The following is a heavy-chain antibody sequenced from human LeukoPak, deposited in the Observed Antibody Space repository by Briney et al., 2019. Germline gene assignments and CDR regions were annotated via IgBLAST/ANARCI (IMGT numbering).Heavy chain of an antibody. V-gene: IGHV3-23*01. D-gene: IGHD3-22*01. CDR1: GITLSNYG. CDR3: AKRGVVIRVILVGFHKEAYYFDS. CDR2: ISGSGGGT. Sequence: GGSLRLSCAVSGITLSNYGMGWVRQAPGKGLEWVAGISGSGGGTNYADSVKGRFTISRDNAKNILYLQMNNLRAEDTAVYFCAKRGVVIRVILVGFHKEAYYFDSWGQGALVTVSS. J-gene: IGHJ4*02.